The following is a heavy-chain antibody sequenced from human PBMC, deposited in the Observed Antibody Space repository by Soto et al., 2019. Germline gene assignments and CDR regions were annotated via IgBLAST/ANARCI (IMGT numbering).Heavy chain of an antibody. D-gene: IGHD1-7*01. CDR3: ARSNWNFPFDF. Sequence: SETLSLTCTVSGVSISSFYWNWIRQSPGKGLEWIGYIYYTGTTNYNPSLKSRVNMSLDTSKDQFSLNLTSVTAADTAVYYCARSNWNFPFDFWGQGALVTVSS. V-gene: IGHV4-59*01. CDR1: GVSISSFY. J-gene: IGHJ4*02. CDR2: IYYTGTT.